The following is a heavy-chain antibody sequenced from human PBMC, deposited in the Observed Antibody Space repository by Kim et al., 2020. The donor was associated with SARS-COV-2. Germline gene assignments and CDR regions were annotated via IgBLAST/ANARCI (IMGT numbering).Heavy chain of an antibody. V-gene: IGHV3-23*01. Sequence: GGSLRLSCAASGFTFSSYAMSWVRQAPGKGLEWVSAISVSGDNTYYADSVKGRFTISRDNSKNTLYLQMNSLRAEDTALYYCAKGETYSSSWPTTWGQGTLVTASS. J-gene: IGHJ5*02. CDR1: GFTFSSYA. CDR2: ISVSGDNT. CDR3: AKGETYSSSWPTT. D-gene: IGHD6-13*01.